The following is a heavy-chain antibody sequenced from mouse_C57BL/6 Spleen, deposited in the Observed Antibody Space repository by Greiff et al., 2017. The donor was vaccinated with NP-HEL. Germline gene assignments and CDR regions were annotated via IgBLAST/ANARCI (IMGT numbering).Heavy chain of an antibody. Sequence: VQLQQSGAELVKPGASVKLSCKASGYTFTSYWMHWVKQRPGQGLEWIGMIHPNSGSTNYNEKFKSKATLTVDKSSSTAYMQLSSLTSEDSAVYYCARGKVITTVVANYAMDYWGQGTSVTVSS. CDR2: IHPNSGST. CDR1: GYTFTSYW. CDR3: ARGKVITTVVANYAMDY. D-gene: IGHD1-1*01. J-gene: IGHJ4*01. V-gene: IGHV1-64*01.